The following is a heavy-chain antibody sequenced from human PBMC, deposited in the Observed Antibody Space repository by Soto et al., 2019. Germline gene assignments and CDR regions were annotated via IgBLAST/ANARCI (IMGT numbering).Heavy chain of an antibody. D-gene: IGHD6-19*01. V-gene: IGHV4-59*08. CDR3: ARHFPPGYSSGWYLFDY. CDR1: GGSISSYY. Sequence: SETLSLTCTVSGGSISSYYWSWIRQPPGKGLEWIGYIYYSGSTNYNPSLKSRVTISVDTSKNQFSLKLSSVTAADTAVYYCARHFPPGYSSGWYLFDYWGQGTQVTVSS. CDR2: IYYSGST. J-gene: IGHJ4*02.